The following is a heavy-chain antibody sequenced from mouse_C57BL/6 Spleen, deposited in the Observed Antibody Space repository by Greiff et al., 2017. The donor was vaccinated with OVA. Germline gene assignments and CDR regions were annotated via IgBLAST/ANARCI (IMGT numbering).Heavy chain of an antibody. J-gene: IGHJ2*01. CDR3: TRGGYSNYFDY. CDR2: IGPSDSYT. V-gene: IGHV1-69*01. CDR1: GYTFTSYW. D-gene: IGHD2-5*01. Sequence: VQLQQPGAELVMPGASVKLSCKASGYTFTSYWMHWVKQRPGQGLEWIGEIGPSDSYTNYTHKFKGKSTLTVDKSTSTAYMQLSSLTSEDSAVYYCTRGGYSNYFDYWGQGTTLTVSS.